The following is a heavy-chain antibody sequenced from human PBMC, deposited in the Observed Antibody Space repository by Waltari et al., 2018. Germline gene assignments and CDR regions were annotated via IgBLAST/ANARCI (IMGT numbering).Heavy chain of an antibody. V-gene: IGHV1-18*01. CDR1: GYTFTSYG. Sequence: QVQLVQSGAEVKKPGASVKVSCKASGYTFTSYGISWVRQAPGQGLEWMGWISAYNGNTNYAQKLQGRVTMTTDTSTSTAYMELRSLRSDDTAVYYCARDYSPPTYCGGDCYSGAFDIWGQGTMVTVSS. CDR2: ISAYNGNT. D-gene: IGHD2-21*01. J-gene: IGHJ3*02. CDR3: ARDYSPPTYCGGDCYSGAFDI.